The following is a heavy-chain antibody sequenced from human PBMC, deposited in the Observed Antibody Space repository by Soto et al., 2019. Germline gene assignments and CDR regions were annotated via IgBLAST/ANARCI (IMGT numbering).Heavy chain of an antibody. CDR3: AREPHGGGSCYDY. D-gene: IGHD2-15*01. CDR2: ISSSSSYI. Sequence: EVQLVESGGGLVKPGGSLRLSCAASGFTFSSYSMNWVRQAPGTGLEWVSYISSSSSYIYYADSVKGRFTISRDNAKNSLYLQMNSLSAEAPAVYYCAREPHGGGSCYDYWGKGTLVTFSS. CDR1: GFTFSSYS. V-gene: IGHV3-21*01. J-gene: IGHJ4*02.